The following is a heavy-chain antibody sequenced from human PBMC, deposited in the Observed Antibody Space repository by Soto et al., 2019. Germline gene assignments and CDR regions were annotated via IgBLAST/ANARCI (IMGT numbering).Heavy chain of an antibody. D-gene: IGHD6-19*01. CDR3: ATDSYSSGWYKLDY. CDR2: FDPEDGET. J-gene: IGHJ4*02. Sequence: GPSVKVSCKVSGYTLTELSMHWVRQAPGKGLEWMGGFDPEDGETIYAQKFQGRVTMTEDTSTDTAYMELSSLRSEDTAVYYCATDSYSSGWYKLDYWGQGTLVTVSS. V-gene: IGHV1-24*01. CDR1: GYTLTELS.